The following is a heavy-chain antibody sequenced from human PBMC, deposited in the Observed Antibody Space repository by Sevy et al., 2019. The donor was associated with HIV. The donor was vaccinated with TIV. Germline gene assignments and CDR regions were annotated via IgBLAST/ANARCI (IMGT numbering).Heavy chain of an antibody. Sequence: ASVKVSCKASGYTFINYYMFWVRQAPGQGLEWMGRINPNTGGTKYAQKFQGRVSMTRDTSISTAYMELSRLRSDDTAVYYCARGDFGSDCDPHWFDPWGQGTLVTVSS. V-gene: IGHV1-2*06. CDR1: GYTFINYY. D-gene: IGHD2-21*01. CDR3: ARGDFGSDCDPHWFDP. J-gene: IGHJ5*02. CDR2: INPNTGGT.